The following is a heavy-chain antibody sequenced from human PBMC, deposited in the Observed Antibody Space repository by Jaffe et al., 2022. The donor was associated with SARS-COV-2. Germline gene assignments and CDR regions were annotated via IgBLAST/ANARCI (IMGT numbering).Heavy chain of an antibody. CDR2: IDQDGSKE. Sequence: EVQMVVSGGGLVQPGGSLRLSCAASGFTFTSFYMSWVRQAPGKGLEWVANIDQDGSKEYYADSVKGRFTISRDNARTSVYLQMNSLRVEDTAVYYCARSSAAYVWGQGTLVTVSS. CDR3: ARSSAAYV. J-gene: IGHJ4*02. CDR1: GFTFTSFY. D-gene: IGHD1-26*01. V-gene: IGHV3-7*03.